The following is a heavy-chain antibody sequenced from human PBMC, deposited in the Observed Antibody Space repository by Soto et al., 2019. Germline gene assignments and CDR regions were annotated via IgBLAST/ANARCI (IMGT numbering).Heavy chain of an antibody. D-gene: IGHD3-10*01. J-gene: IGHJ6*02. V-gene: IGHV4-34*01. CDR2: INHSGST. CDR1: GGSFSGHY. CDR3: ASGPPSGSYYGYYYYYGMDV. Sequence: KPSETLSLTCAVYGGSFSGHYWSWIRQSPGKGLEWIGGINHSGSTNYNPSLKSRVTISVDTSKNQFPLKLSSVTAADTAVYYCASGPPSGSYYGYYYYYGMDVWGQGTTVTVSS.